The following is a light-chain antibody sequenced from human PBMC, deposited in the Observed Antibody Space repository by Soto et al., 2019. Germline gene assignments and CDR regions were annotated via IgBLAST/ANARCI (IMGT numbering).Light chain of an antibody. J-gene: IGKJ1*01. CDR3: RQEYKYPVT. CDR1: HCSSIA. Sequence: AIQMPHPPPSLSASVGDRHPITSRASHCSSIALGWDHQKPGKAPNLLIYAAYTVQSGVPSRFRGSGARTDFSLTISGLQPEDFATYYCRQEYKYPVTFGQGTKVEVK. CDR2: AAY. V-gene: IGKV1-6*01.